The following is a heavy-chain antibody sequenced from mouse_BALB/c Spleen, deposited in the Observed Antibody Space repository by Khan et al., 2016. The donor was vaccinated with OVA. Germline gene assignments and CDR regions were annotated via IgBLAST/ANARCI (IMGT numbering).Heavy chain of an antibody. V-gene: IGHV9-3-1*01. Sequence: QIQLVQSGPEMKKPGETVKISCKASGYTFTNYGMNWVKQSPGKALKWMGWINTFTGEPTYADDFKGRFAFSLETSANTASLQINNLKNEDTATXICARPPYFSYSLDHWGQGTSVTVSS. CDR3: ARPPYFSYSLDH. CDR2: INTFTGEP. J-gene: IGHJ4*01. CDR1: GYTFTNYG. D-gene: IGHD2-12*01.